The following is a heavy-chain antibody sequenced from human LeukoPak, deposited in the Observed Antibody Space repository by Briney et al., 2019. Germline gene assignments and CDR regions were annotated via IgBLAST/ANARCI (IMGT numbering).Heavy chain of an antibody. D-gene: IGHD6-6*01. Sequence: GGSLRLSCAASGFTFDDYAMHWVRQAPGKGLEWVSGISWNSGSIGYADSMKGRFTISRDNAKNSLYLQMNSLRAEDTALYYCAKDTTYSSSGIDYWGQGTLVTVSS. CDR1: GFTFDDYA. CDR3: AKDTTYSSSGIDY. CDR2: ISWNSGSI. J-gene: IGHJ4*02. V-gene: IGHV3-9*01.